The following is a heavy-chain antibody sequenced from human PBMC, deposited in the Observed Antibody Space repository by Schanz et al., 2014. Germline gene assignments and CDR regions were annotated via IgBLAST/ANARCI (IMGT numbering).Heavy chain of an antibody. CDR1: GYTFTRSG. CDR3: AREKGHGYSGLS. CDR2: IGGSDGNT. Sequence: QVQLVQSGGEVKTPGASVKVSCKASGYTFTRSGISWVRQAPGQGLEWMGWIGGSDGNTNFAQKFQGRVTMTRDTSITTAYMDLSGLTSDDTAVYYCAREKGHGYSGLSWGQGTLLAVSS. V-gene: IGHV1-18*01. J-gene: IGHJ5*02. D-gene: IGHD5-12*01.